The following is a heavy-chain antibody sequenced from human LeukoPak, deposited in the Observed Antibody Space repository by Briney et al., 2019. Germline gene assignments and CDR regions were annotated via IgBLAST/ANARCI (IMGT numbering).Heavy chain of an antibody. CDR2: INPNSGGT. CDR1: GYTFTGYF. CDR3: ARHTGGSGSYFVDY. J-gene: IGHJ4*02. D-gene: IGHD3-10*01. V-gene: IGHV1-2*02. Sequence: ASVKVSCKASGYTFTGYFMHWVRQAPGQGLEWMGWINPNSGGTKYAQKFQGRVTMTRDTSLSTAYVELSRLRSDDTAVYYCARHTGGSGSYFVDYWGQGTLVTVSS.